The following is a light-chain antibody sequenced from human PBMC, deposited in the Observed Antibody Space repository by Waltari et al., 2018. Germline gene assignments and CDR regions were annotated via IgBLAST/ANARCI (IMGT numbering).Light chain of an antibody. J-gene: IGKJ4*01. Sequence: DIQMTQSPSTLSASVGDRVTITCRASQSISSWWAWYQQKPGKAPKLLIYKASSLESGVPSRFSGGGSGTEFTLTISSLQPDDFGTYFCQQFNSFPLTFGGGTKVEMK. CDR3: QQFNSFPLT. CDR2: KAS. V-gene: IGKV1-5*03. CDR1: QSISSW.